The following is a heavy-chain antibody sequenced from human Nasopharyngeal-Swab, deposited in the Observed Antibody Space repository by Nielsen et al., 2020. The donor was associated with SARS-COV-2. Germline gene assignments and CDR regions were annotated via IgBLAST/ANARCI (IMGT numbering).Heavy chain of an antibody. CDR1: GLNFSDYY. Sequence: GGSLRLSCAASGLNFSDYYMSWVRQAPGKGLEWVANIKQDGSEKYYVNSVKGRFTISRDNAKNSLYLQMNSLRAEDTAVYYCARDPIPAGGSDGFDIWGQGTMVTVSS. V-gene: IGHV3-7*01. J-gene: IGHJ3*02. D-gene: IGHD1-26*01. CDR3: ARDPIPAGGSDGFDI. CDR2: IKQDGSEK.